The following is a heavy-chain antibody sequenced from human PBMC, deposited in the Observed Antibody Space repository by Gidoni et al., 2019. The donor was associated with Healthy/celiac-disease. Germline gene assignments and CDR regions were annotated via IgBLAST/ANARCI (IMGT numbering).Heavy chain of an antibody. CDR3: ASGYSGYDFDY. J-gene: IGHJ4*02. Sequence: QVQLVESGGGLVKPGGSLRLSCAASGFTFSDYYMSWIRQAPGKGLEWVSYISSSSSYTNYADSGKGRFTISRDNAKNSLYLQMNSLRAEDTAVYYCASGYSGYDFDYWGQGTLVTVSS. CDR2: ISSSSSYT. CDR1: GFTFSDYY. V-gene: IGHV3-11*05. D-gene: IGHD5-12*01.